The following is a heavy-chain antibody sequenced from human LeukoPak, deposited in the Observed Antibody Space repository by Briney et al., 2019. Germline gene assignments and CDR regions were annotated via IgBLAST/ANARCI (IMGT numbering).Heavy chain of an antibody. CDR2: IYYSGST. CDR1: GGSISSSSYY. J-gene: IGHJ4*02. Sequence: SETLSLTCTVSGGSISSSSYYWGWIRQPPGKGLEWIGSIYYSGSTNYNPSLKSRVTISVDTSKNQFSLKLSSVTAADTAVYYCARHRDYYGSGSHRGYFDYWGQGTLVTVSS. V-gene: IGHV4-39*01. CDR3: ARHRDYYGSGSHRGYFDY. D-gene: IGHD3-10*01.